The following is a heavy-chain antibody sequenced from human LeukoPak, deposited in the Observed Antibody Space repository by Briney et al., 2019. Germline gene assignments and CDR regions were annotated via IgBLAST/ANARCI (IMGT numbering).Heavy chain of an antibody. D-gene: IGHD4-17*01. V-gene: IGHV3-30-3*01. CDR1: GFTFSSYA. J-gene: IGHJ4*02. CDR3: ARDTTVTSFDY. Sequence: PGRSLRLSCAASGFTFSSYAMHWVRQAPGKGLEWVAVISYDGSNKYYADSVKGRFTISRDNSRSTLYLQMNSLRAEDTAVYYCARDTTVTSFDYWGQGTLVTVSS. CDR2: ISYDGSNK.